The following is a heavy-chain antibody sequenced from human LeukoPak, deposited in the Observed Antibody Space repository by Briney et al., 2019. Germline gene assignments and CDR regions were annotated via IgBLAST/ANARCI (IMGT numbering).Heavy chain of an antibody. CDR2: MNPNSGNT. CDR3: ARTSILLLWFGEEGWFDP. V-gene: IGHV1-8*01. J-gene: IGHJ5*02. D-gene: IGHD3-10*01. Sequence: ASVKVSCKASGYTFTSYDINWVRQATGQGLEWMGWMNPNSGNTGYAQKFQGRVTMTRNTSISTAYMELSSLRSEDTAVYHCARTSILLLWFGEEGWFDPWGQGTLVTVSS. CDR1: GYTFTSYD.